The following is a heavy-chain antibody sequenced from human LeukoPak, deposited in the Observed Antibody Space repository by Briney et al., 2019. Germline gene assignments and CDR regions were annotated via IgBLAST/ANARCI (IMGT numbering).Heavy chain of an antibody. CDR3: ARGGRYYGDYTWFDP. D-gene: IGHD4-17*01. V-gene: IGHV4-59*11. CDR1: GGSISSHY. J-gene: IGHJ5*02. CDR2: IFYSGST. Sequence: SETLSLTCTVSGGSISSHYWSWIRQPPGKGLEWIGYIFYSGSTNYNPSLKSRVTISVDTSKNQFSLKLSSVTAADTAVYYCARGGRYYGDYTWFDPWGQGTLVTVSS.